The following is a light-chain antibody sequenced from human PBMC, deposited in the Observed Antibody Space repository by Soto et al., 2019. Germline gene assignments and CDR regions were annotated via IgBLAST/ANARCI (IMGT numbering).Light chain of an antibody. Sequence: DIQMTQSPSSLSASVGDRVTITCRASQSISSYLNWYQQKPGKAPKLLIYAASSLQSGVPSRFSGSGSGTDFTLTISSLQPEDFANYYSQQSYSTLSLTLGGGTKVDIK. V-gene: IGKV1-39*01. CDR3: QQSYSTLSLT. CDR1: QSISSY. CDR2: AAS. J-gene: IGKJ4*01.